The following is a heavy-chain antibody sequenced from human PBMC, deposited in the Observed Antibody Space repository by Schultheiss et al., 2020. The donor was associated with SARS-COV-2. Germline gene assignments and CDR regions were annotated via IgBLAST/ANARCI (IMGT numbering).Heavy chain of an antibody. CDR2: ISGSSSTI. J-gene: IGHJ6*02. CDR1: GFTFSSYS. D-gene: IGHD3-3*01. Sequence: GESLKISCAASGFTFSSYSMHWVRQAPGKGLEWVSYISGSSSTIYYGDSVKGRFTISRDNAKNSLYLQMNSLRDEDTAVYYCARAPTIFGVVKYAMDVWGQGTTVTVSS. CDR3: ARAPTIFGVVKYAMDV. V-gene: IGHV3-48*02.